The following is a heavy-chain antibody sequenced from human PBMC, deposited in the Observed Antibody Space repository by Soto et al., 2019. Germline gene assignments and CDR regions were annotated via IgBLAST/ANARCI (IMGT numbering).Heavy chain of an antibody. Sequence: ASVKASCTASVYAFASYGISWVRQSPDQGLEWMGWISAYNGNTNYAQKLQGRVTMTTDTSTSTAYMELRSLRSDDTAVYYCARDPKIAQGDYDAFDIWGQGTMVTVSS. J-gene: IGHJ3*02. V-gene: IGHV1-18*01. CDR2: ISAYNGNT. CDR3: ARDPKIAQGDYDAFDI. CDR1: VYAFASYG. D-gene: IGHD3-22*01.